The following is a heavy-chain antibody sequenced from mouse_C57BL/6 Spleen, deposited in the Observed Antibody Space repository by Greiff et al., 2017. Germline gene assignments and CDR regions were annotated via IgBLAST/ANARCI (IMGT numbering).Heavy chain of an antibody. V-gene: IGHV1-52*01. CDR1: GYTFTSYW. J-gene: IGHJ4*01. CDR3: ARRGDAMDY. Sequence: QVQLKQPGAELVRPGSSVKLSCKASGYTFTSYWMHWVKQRPIQGLEWIGNIDPSDSATHYNQKFKDKATLTVDKSSSTAYMQLSSLTSEDSAVYYCARRGDAMDYWGQGTSVTVSS. CDR2: IDPSDSAT.